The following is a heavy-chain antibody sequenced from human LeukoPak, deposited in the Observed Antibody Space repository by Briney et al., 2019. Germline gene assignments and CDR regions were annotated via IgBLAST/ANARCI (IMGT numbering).Heavy chain of an antibody. CDR2: IYHSGST. J-gene: IGHJ4*02. CDR3: AREDYGDYEMGL. Sequence: SETLSLTCAVSGYSISSGYYWGWIRQPPGKGLEWIGSIYHSGSTYYNPSLKSRVAISVDTSKNQFSLKLTSVTAADTAVYYCAREDYGDYEMGLWGQGTLVTVSS. CDR1: GYSISSGYY. D-gene: IGHD4-17*01. V-gene: IGHV4-38-2*02.